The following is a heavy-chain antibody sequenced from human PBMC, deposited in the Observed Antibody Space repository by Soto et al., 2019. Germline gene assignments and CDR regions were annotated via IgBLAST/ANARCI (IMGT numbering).Heavy chain of an antibody. Sequence: RLSCAASGFTFSNYGMHWVRQAPGKGLEWVAAISDDGVSKYYADSVQGRFTISRDNSESAVFLQMNSLRPDDTALYFCARAYYFGSGTSYTLYYWGQGTQVTVSS. CDR3: ARAYYFGSGTSYTLYY. D-gene: IGHD3-10*01. CDR2: ISDDGVSK. V-gene: IGHV3-30*03. CDR1: GFTFSNYG. J-gene: IGHJ4*02.